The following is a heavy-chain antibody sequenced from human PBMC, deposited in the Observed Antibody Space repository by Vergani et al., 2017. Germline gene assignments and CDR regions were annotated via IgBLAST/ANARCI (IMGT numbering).Heavy chain of an antibody. D-gene: IGHD3-16*02. V-gene: IGHV3-48*01. J-gene: IGHJ3*02. CDR1: GFTFSSYS. Sequence: EVQLVESGGGLVQPGGSLRLSCAASGFTFSSYSMNWVRQAPGKGLEWVSYISSSSSTIYYADSVKGRFTISRDNAKTSLYLQMNSLRAEDTAVYYCSRDGAGDYVWGSYRIYAFDIWGQGTMVTVSS. CDR2: ISSSSSTI. CDR3: SRDGAGDYVWGSYRIYAFDI.